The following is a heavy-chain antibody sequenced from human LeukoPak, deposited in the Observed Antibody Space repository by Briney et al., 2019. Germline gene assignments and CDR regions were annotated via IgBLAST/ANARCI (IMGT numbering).Heavy chain of an antibody. Sequence: PGGSLRLSCAASGFTFSSYGIHWVRQAPGKGLEWVAFIRYDGSNKYYTDSVKGRFTISRDNSKNTLYLQMNSLRAEDTAVYYCRIVVVPAAYHDAFDIWGQGTMVTVSS. J-gene: IGHJ3*02. CDR2: IRYDGSNK. V-gene: IGHV3-30*02. CDR3: RIVVVPAAYHDAFDI. CDR1: GFTFSSYG. D-gene: IGHD2-2*01.